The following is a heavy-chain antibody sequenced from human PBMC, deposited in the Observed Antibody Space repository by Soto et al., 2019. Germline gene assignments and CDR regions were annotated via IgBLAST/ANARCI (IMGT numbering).Heavy chain of an antibody. Sequence: QLQLQESGPGLVKPSETLSLTCTVSGGSISSSTYYWGWIRQPPGKGLEWIGMIYYSGSAYYNPSLKSRVTRSIDTSKNQFALRLSSVTAADTAVYYCARHGVDYGDYASYYYYGMDVWGRGTMVTVSS. V-gene: IGHV4-39*01. CDR2: IYYSGSA. CDR1: GGSISSSTYY. CDR3: ARHGVDYGDYASYYYYGMDV. D-gene: IGHD4-17*01. J-gene: IGHJ6*02.